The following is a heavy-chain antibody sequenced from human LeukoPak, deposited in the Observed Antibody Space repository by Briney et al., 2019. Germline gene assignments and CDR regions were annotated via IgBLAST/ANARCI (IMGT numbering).Heavy chain of an antibody. CDR3: AKDYGSGSPTLFDY. V-gene: IGHV3-30*18. CDR1: GFTFSSYG. CDR2: ISYDGSNK. D-gene: IGHD3-10*01. Sequence: GGSLRLSCAASGFTFSSYGMHWVRQAPGKGLEWVAVISYDGSNKYYADSVKGRFTISRDNSKNTLYLQMNSLRAEDTAVYYCAKDYGSGSPTLFDYWGQGTLVTVSS. J-gene: IGHJ4*02.